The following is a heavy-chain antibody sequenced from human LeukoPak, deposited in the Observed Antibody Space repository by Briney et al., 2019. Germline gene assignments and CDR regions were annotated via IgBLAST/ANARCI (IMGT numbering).Heavy chain of an antibody. J-gene: IGHJ4*02. CDR2: ISAYNGNT. CDR1: GYTFTSYG. D-gene: IGHD6-19*01. V-gene: IGHV1-18*01. CDR3: ARDSASSGWQDTTFDY. Sequence: ASVKVSCKASGYTFTSYGISWVRQAPGQGLEWMGWISAYNGNTNYAQKLQGRVTMTRDMSTSTVYMELSSLRSEDTAVYYCARDSASSGWQDTTFDYWGQGTLVTVSS.